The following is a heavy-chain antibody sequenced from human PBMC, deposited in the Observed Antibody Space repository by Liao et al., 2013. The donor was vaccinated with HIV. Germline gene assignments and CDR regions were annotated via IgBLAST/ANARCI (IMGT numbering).Heavy chain of an antibody. J-gene: IGHJ3*02. D-gene: IGHD3-10*01. CDR2: INHRGST. V-gene: IGHV4-34*01. CDR3: ATDGSAHNAFDI. Sequence: QVQLPQWGAGLVKPSETLSLTCGVSGASLSSYYWNWVRQSPGKGLEWIGEINHRGSTNYSPSLKRRVTISTDTSKNQFSVKLSSVTAADTAVYYCATDGSAHNAFDIWGQGTIVTVSS. CDR1: GASLSSYY.